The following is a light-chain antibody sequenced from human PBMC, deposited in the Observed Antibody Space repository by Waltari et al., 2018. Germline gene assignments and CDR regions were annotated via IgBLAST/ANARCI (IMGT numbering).Light chain of an antibody. CDR2: EVS. J-gene: IGLJ2*01. CDR3: CSFAGGNNFEVI. V-gene: IGLV2-23*02. CDR1: SSHAENYNL. Sequence: QSALTQPASVSGSPGQSITISCPGPSSHAENYNLVSWYQHHPGKAPKLLIHEVSKRPAGISNRFSGSTSGNTASLTISGLQAEDESDYYCCSFAGGNNFEVIFGGGTRLTVL.